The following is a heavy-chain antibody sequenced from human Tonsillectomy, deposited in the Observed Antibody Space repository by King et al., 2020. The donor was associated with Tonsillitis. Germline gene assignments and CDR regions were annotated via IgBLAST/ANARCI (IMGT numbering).Heavy chain of an antibody. CDR1: GYSISSGYY. J-gene: IGHJ4*02. V-gene: IGHV4-38-2*01. CDR3: ARGPDYYDSSGYTLDY. Sequence: QLQESGPGLVKPSETLSLTCAVSGYSISSGYYWGWIRQPPGKGLEWLGSIYHSGSTYYNPSLKSRVTISVDTSKNQFSLKLSSVTAADTAVYYCARGPDYYDSSGYTLDYWGQGTLVTVSS. D-gene: IGHD3-22*01. CDR2: IYHSGST.